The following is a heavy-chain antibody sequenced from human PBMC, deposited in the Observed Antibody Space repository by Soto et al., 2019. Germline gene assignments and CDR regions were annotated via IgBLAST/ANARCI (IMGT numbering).Heavy chain of an antibody. CDR3: ARGSYRSGWYFGSPWPDY. J-gene: IGHJ4*02. Sequence: EVQLVESGGGLVQPGGSLRLSCAASGFTFSSYWMHWVRQAPGKGLVWVSRINSEGSSTSHADPVKGRFTISRDNAKNTLYLQMNSLRAEDTAVYYCARGSYRSGWYFGSPWPDYWGQGTLVTVSS. CDR2: INSEGSST. V-gene: IGHV3-74*01. CDR1: GFTFSSYW. D-gene: IGHD6-19*01.